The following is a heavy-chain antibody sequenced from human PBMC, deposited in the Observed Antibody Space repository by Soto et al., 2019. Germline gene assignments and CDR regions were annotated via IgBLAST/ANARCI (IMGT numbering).Heavy chain of an antibody. CDR2: VNPDNGGT. D-gene: IGHD3-3*01. V-gene: IGHV1-2*02. J-gene: IGHJ6*02. Sequence: ASVKVSCKASGYTFTGNYIHWVRQAPGQGLEWMGWVNPDNGGTTSAQKFQGRVAMTRDTSVTTAYMELSRLTSDDTAVYYCARDPRPPSGWLGFWEYGMDVWGQGTTVTVSS. CDR1: GYTFTGNY. CDR3: ARDPRPPSGWLGFWEYGMDV.